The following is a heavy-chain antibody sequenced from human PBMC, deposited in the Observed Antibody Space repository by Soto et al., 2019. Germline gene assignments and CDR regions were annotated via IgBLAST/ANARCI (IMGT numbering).Heavy chain of an antibody. CDR3: ARGGGWYDNAFDI. CDR2: IYYSGST. J-gene: IGHJ3*02. CDR1: GGSVSSGSYY. V-gene: IGHV4-61*01. D-gene: IGHD2-15*01. Sequence: SETLSLTCTVSGGSVSSGSYYWSWIRQPPGKGLEWIGYIYYSGSTNYNPSLKSRVTISVDTSKNQFSLKLSSVTAADTAVYYCARGGGWYDNAFDIWGQGTMVTVSS.